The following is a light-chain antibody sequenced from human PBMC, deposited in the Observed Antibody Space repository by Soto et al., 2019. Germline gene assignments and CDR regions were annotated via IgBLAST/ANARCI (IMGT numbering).Light chain of an antibody. Sequence: QSVLTQPPSASGTPGQRVTITCSGSSSNIGNSYVYWYQQLPGKAPKLLVYRNYQRPSGVPDRFSGSKSGTSASLVISGLRSEDEADYYCASWDGSLSGYVFGTGTKLTVL. V-gene: IGLV1-47*01. CDR2: RNY. J-gene: IGLJ1*01. CDR1: SSNIGNSY. CDR3: ASWDGSLSGYV.